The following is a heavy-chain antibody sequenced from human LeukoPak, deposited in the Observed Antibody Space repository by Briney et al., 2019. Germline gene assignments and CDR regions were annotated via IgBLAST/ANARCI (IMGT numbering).Heavy chain of an antibody. Sequence: GGSLRLSCATAGLTFSNHVMHWVRQAPGKGLEWVTFIRNDGSDKYYADSVKGRFTISRDNSKNTLYLQMNTLRAEDTAVYYCAKDKGVVAFDIWGQGTMVTVSS. CDR1: GLTFSNHV. J-gene: IGHJ3*02. CDR2: IRNDGSDK. D-gene: IGHD2-15*01. CDR3: AKDKGVVAFDI. V-gene: IGHV3-30*02.